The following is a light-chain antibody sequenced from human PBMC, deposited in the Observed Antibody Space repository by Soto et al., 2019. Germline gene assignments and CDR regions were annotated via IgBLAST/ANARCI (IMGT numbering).Light chain of an antibody. CDR2: GNS. CDR1: SSNIVAGYD. J-gene: IGLJ2*01. Sequence: QSVLTQPPSVSGAPGQRVTISCTGSSSNIVAGYDVHWYQQLPGTAPKLLIYGNSNRPSGVPDRFSGSKSGTSASLAITGLQAEDEADYCCQSYDSSLSSVVFGGGTKVTVL. V-gene: IGLV1-40*01. CDR3: QSYDSSLSSVV.